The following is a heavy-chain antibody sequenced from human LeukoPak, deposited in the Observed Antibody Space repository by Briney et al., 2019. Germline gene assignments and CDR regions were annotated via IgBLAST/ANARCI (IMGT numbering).Heavy chain of an antibody. J-gene: IGHJ6*03. CDR1: GGSISSYY. Sequence: SETLSLTCTVSGGSISSYYWSWIRQPPGKGLEWIGEINHSGSTNYNPSLKSRVTISVDTSKNQFSLKLSSVTAADTAVYYCARGALVGAPRGAYYYYYYMDVWGKGTTVTVSS. D-gene: IGHD1-26*01. CDR3: ARGALVGAPRGAYYYYYYMDV. V-gene: IGHV4-34*01. CDR2: INHSGST.